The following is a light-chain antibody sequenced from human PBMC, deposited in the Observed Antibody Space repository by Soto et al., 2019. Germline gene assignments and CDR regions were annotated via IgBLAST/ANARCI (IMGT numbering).Light chain of an antibody. J-gene: IGKJ2*01. CDR1: QSINTY. CDR3: QQSYGTPMYT. Sequence: DIQMTQSPSSLSASVGDRVTITCRASQSINTYLNWYQQKPGKAPNLLIYAASNLQSGVPSRFSGSGSGTDFTLTISSLQIEDIATYYCQQSYGTPMYTFGQGTKLESK. CDR2: AAS. V-gene: IGKV1-39*01.